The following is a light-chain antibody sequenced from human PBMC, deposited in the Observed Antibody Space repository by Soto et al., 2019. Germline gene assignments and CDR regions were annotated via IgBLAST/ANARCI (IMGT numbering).Light chain of an antibody. V-gene: IGKV1-17*01. CDR3: LQHNVFPRT. CDR1: QSISSY. CDR2: AAS. J-gene: IGKJ1*01. Sequence: DIQMTQSPSSLSASVGDRVTITCRASQSISSYLNWYQQKPGKAPKLLIYAASSLQSGVPSRFSGRGSGTEFTLTISSLQPEDFATYYCLQHNVFPRTFGQGTKVDIK.